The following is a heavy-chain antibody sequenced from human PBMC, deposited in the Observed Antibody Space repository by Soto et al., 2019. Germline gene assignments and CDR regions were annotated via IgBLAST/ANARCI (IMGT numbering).Heavy chain of an antibody. Sequence: QVQLQESGPGLVKASETLSLTCSVSGASVSSYYWSWIRQPPGKGLEWIGYVYYDGSTNYNPSLETRVTISIDTSQNQVSIQLNSVTDAETAVYHCARGRRSPTVYYGLDVWGQGTTVDASS. D-gene: IGHD1-26*01. CDR3: ARGRRSPTVYYGLDV. CDR2: VYYDGST. J-gene: IGHJ6*02. V-gene: IGHV4-59*02. CDR1: GASVSSYY.